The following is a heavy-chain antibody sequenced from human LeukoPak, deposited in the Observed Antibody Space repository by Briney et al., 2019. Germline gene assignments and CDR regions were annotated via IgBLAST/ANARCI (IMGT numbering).Heavy chain of an antibody. J-gene: IGHJ4*02. D-gene: IGHD2-21*01. V-gene: IGHV3-48*03. CDR1: GFTFSSYE. Sequence: GGSLRLSCAASGFTFSSYEMNWVRQAPGRGVEWVSYISSSGGTIYYADSVKGRFTISRDNAKKSLYLEMNSLRADDTAVYYCARGFKGYSGYWGQGTLVTVSS. CDR3: ARGFKGYSGY. CDR2: ISSSGGTI.